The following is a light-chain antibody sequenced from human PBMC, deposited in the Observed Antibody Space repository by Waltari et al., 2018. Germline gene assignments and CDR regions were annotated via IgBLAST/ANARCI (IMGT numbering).Light chain of an antibody. CDR3: QQFNASPRT. Sequence: IQLTQSPSSLSASVGDRVTIPCRSSQGVNVYLAWYQQKPGKAPKLRIYAASTLQSGVSSRFSGSGSWTDFTLTINSLQPEDIATYYCQQFNASPRTFGQGTNVEIK. CDR2: AAS. V-gene: IGKV1-9*01. J-gene: IGKJ1*01. CDR1: QGVNVY.